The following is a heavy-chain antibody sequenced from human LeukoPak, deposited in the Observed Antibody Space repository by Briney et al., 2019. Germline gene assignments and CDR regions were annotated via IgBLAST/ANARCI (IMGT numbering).Heavy chain of an antibody. D-gene: IGHD4-23*01. CDR2: MSSDGSTK. Sequence: GGSLRLSCAASGFTFSTFGMHRVRQAPGKGLEWVAVMSSDGSTKYYADSVRGRFTISRDNSKNTLYLQMNSLRGEDTAVYYCAKEWARWCFDYWGQGTLVTVSS. CDR3: AKEWARWCFDY. V-gene: IGHV3-30*18. J-gene: IGHJ4*02. CDR1: GFTFSTFG.